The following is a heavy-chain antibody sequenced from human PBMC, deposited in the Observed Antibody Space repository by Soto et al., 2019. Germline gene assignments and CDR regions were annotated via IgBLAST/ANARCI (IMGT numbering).Heavy chain of an antibody. CDR2: FDPEDGET. CDR1: GYTLTELS. CDR3: ATVPGMYYYDSSGYYYVAYFQH. D-gene: IGHD3-22*01. J-gene: IGHJ1*01. Sequence: ASVKVSCKVSGYTLTELSMHWVRQAPGKGLEWMGGFDPEDGETIYAQKFQGRVTMTEDTSTDTAYMELSSLRSEDTAVYYCATVPGMYYYDSSGYYYVAYFQHWGQGTLVTVSS. V-gene: IGHV1-24*01.